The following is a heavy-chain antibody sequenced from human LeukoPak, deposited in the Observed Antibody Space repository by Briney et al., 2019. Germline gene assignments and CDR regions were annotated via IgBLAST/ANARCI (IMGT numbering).Heavy chain of an antibody. CDR2: IYYRGCT. D-gene: IGHD5-18*01. CDR3: ARLQLRSYYYQDV. CDR1: GGFMRSYY. J-gene: IGHJ6*03. Sequence: PSETLSLTSSVSGGFMRSYYWRWLRPPPGKGRVWIGYIYYRGCTNYNPSHNSRVTISVDTSKNQFSLKLSSVTAADTAVYYCARLQLRSYYYQDVWGKGTTVTVSS. V-gene: IGHV4-59*01.